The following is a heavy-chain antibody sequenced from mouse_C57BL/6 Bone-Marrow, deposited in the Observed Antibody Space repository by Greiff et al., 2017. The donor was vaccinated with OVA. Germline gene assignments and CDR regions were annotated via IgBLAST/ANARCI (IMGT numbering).Heavy chain of an antibody. CDR1: GFSLTSYA. Sequence: VHLVESGPGLVAPSQRLSITCTVSGFSLTSYAISWVRQPPGQGLEWLGVIWTGGGTTYNSALKSRLSISKDNSKSQVFLKMNSLQTDDTARYYCARRDYGSSSYFDYWGQGTTLTVSS. J-gene: IGHJ2*01. V-gene: IGHV2-9-1*01. CDR2: IWTGGGT. D-gene: IGHD1-1*01. CDR3: ARRDYGSSSYFDY.